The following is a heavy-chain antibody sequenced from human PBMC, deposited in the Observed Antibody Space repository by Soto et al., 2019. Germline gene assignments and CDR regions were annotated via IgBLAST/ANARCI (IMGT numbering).Heavy chain of an antibody. CDR2: INPNSGGT. CDR3: ARASSSGYDSSLDY. CDR1: GYTFTGYY. Sequence: VASVKVSCKASGYTFTGYYMHWVRQAPGQGLEWMGWINPNSGGTNYAQKFQGWVTMTRDTSISTAYMELSRLRSDDTAVYYCARASSSGYDSSLDYWGQGTLVTVSS. D-gene: IGHD5-12*01. J-gene: IGHJ4*02. V-gene: IGHV1-2*04.